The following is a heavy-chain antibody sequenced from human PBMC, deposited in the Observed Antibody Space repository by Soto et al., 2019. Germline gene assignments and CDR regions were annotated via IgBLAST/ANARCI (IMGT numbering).Heavy chain of an antibody. CDR2: ISGSDGST. V-gene: IGHV3-23*01. CDR1: EVTFSSYA. Sequence: EVQLLESVGGLVQPGGSLRLSCAASEVTFSSYAMNWVRQAPGKGLEWVSVISGSDGSTYYADSVKGRFTISRDNSKNTLNLQMNSLRAEDTAVYYCARRSSSWYFDYWGQGTLVTVSS. CDR3: ARRSSSWYFDY. J-gene: IGHJ4*02. D-gene: IGHD6-13*01.